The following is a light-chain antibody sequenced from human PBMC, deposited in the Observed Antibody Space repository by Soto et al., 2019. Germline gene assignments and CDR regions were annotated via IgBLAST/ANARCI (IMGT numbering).Light chain of an antibody. CDR2: EVS. Sequence: QSALTQPPSASGSPGQSVTISCTGTSSDIGAYIYVSWYQQHPGKAPTLMISEVSRRPSGVPERFSGSKSGNTASLTVSVLQADDEAHYYCSSYAGSNNFVFGTGTKLTVL. CDR1: SSDIGAYIY. CDR3: SSYAGSNNFV. J-gene: IGLJ1*01. V-gene: IGLV2-8*01.